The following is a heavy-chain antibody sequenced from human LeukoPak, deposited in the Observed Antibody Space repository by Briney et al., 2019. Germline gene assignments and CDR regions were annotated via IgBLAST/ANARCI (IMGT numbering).Heavy chain of an antibody. D-gene: IGHD6-19*01. V-gene: IGHV1-24*01. CDR1: GYTLTELS. Sequence: ASVKVSCKVSGYTLTELSMHWVRQAPGKGLEWMGGFDPEDGETIYAQKFQGTVTMTEDTSTDTAYMELSSLRSEDTAVYYCATTSYSSGWYSYFDYWGQGTLVTVSS. CDR2: FDPEDGET. J-gene: IGHJ4*02. CDR3: ATTSYSSGWYSYFDY.